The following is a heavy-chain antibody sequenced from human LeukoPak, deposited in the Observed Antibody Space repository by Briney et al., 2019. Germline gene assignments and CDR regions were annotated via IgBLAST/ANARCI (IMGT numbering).Heavy chain of an antibody. CDR1: GGSISSYY. J-gene: IGHJ4*02. CDR3: AGLTIAAAGLPDY. V-gene: IGHV4-59*01. D-gene: IGHD6-13*01. CDR2: IYYSGST. Sequence: SETLSLTCTVSGGSISSYYWSWIRQPPGKGLEWIGYIYYSGSTNYNPSLKSRVTISVDTSKNQFSLKLSSVTAADTAVYYCAGLTIAAAGLPDYWGQGTLVTVSS.